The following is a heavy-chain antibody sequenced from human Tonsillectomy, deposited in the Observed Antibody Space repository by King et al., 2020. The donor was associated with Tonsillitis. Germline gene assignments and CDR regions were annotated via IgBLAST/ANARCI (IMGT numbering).Heavy chain of an antibody. CDR1: GGSISSSSYY. V-gene: IGHV4-39*01. J-gene: IGHJ6*02. CDR2: IYYSGST. Sequence: VQLQESGPGLVKPSETLSLTCTVSGGSISSSSYYWGWIRQPPGKGLEWIGSIYYSGSTFYNPSLKSRVTISVDTSKNQFSLNLTSVTAADTAVYYCARPSTMVRGVHYGMDVWGQGTTVTGSS. D-gene: IGHD3-10*01. CDR3: ARPSTMVRGVHYGMDV.